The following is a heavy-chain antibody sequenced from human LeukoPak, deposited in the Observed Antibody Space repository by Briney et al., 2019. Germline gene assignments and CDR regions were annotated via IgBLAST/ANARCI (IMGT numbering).Heavy chain of an antibody. J-gene: IGHJ6*02. CDR2: ISCDGSNK. CDR3: AKGVAATPYGVDV. D-gene: IGHD2-15*01. CDR1: GFTFSNYD. V-gene: IGHV3-30*18. Sequence: GRSLRLSCAASGFTFSNYDMHWVRQAPGKGLEWVAVISCDGSNKYYADSVKGRFTISRDSSKNTLYLQMNSLRAEDTAVYYCAKGVAATPYGVDVWGQGTTVTVSS.